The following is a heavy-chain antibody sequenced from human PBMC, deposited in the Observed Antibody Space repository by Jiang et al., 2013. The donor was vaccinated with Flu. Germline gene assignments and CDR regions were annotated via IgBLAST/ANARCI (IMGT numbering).Heavy chain of an antibody. J-gene: IGHJ4*02. D-gene: IGHD6-13*01. CDR3: AREASRGGIFFDY. Sequence: WSWIRQPPREGTGVDWVHLYQWSTNYNPTLKSRVTISVDTSKNQFSLKLSSVTAADTAVYYCAREASRGGIFFDYWGQGTLVTVSS. V-gene: IGHV4-4*09. CDR2: LYQWST.